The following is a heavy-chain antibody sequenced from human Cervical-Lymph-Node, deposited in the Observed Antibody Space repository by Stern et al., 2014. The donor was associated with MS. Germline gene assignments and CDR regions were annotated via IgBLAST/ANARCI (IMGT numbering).Heavy chain of an antibody. CDR2: IDYSGST. D-gene: IGHD2-2*01. CDR1: GGSIYNYY. Sequence: VQLVESGPGLVKPSETLSLTCTVSGGSIYNYYLTWIRQPPGKGLEWIGHIDYSGSTNYNPSLESRVTMSVDSSKNEFSLILTSVTAADTAVYYCARALRNAYTWFDPWGQGTLVTVSS. J-gene: IGHJ5*01. CDR3: ARALRNAYTWFDP. V-gene: IGHV4-59*01.